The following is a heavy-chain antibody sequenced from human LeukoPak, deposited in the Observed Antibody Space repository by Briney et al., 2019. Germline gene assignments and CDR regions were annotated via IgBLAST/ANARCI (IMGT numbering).Heavy chain of an antibody. CDR2: TDHGGSA. CDR1: GGSFSGYY. D-gene: IGHD2-15*01. V-gene: IGHV4-34*01. J-gene: IGHJ4*02. CDR3: ARAAAYCSGGSCYSLYFDY. Sequence: SETLSLTCAVYGGSFSGYYWNWVRQPPGKGLEWIGETDHGGSAKYNPSLKSRATISVDTSKNQFSLSLNSMTAADTAVYYCARAAAYCSGGSCYSLYFDYWGQGTLVTVSS.